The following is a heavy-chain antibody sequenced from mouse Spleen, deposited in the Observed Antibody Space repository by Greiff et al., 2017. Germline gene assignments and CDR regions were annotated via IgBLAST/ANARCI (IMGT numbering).Heavy chain of an antibody. Sequence: QVQLQQPGAELVKPGASVKMSCKASGYTFTSYWITWVKQRPGQGLEWIGDIYPGSGSTNYNEKFKSKATLTVDTSSSTAYMQLSSLTSEDSAVYYCARPVYYYGSSLYFDYWGQGTTLTVSS. J-gene: IGHJ2*01. CDR2: IYPGSGST. D-gene: IGHD1-1*01. CDR3: ARPVYYYGSSLYFDY. V-gene: IGHV1-55*01. CDR1: GYTFTSYW.